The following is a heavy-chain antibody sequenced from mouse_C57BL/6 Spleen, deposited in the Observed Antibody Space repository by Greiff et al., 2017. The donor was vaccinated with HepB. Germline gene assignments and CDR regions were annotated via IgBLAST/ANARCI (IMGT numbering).Heavy chain of an antibody. CDR2: IDPEDGET. Sequence: DVQLQESGAELVKPGASVKLSCTASGFNIKDYYMHWVKQRTEQGLEWIGRIDPEDGETKYAPKFQGKATITADTSSNTAYLQPSSLTSEDTAVYYCASYYDYDMDFDYWGQGTTLTVSS. CDR3: ASYYDYDMDFDY. J-gene: IGHJ2*01. V-gene: IGHV14-2*01. D-gene: IGHD2-4*01. CDR1: GFNIKDYY.